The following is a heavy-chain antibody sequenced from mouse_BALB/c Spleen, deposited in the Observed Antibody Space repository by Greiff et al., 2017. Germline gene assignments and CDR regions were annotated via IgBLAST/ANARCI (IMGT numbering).Heavy chain of an antibody. J-gene: IGHJ3*01. D-gene: IGHD1-1*01. Sequence: QVQLKESGPGLVAPSQSLSITCTVSGFSLTSYGVHWVRQPPGKGLEWLGVIWAGGSTNYNSALMSRLSISKDNSKSQVFLKMNSLQTDDTAMYYCARDQGLRVTWFAYWGQGTLVTVSA. CDR2: IWAGGST. CDR1: GFSLTSYG. CDR3: ARDQGLRVTWFAY. V-gene: IGHV2-9*02.